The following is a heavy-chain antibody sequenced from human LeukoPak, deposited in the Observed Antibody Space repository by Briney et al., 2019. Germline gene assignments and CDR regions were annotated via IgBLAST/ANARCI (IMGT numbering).Heavy chain of an antibody. D-gene: IGHD4-17*01. V-gene: IGHV3-30-3*01. CDR2: ISYDGSNK. J-gene: IGHJ4*02. Sequence: GGSLRLSCAASGFTFSSYAMHWVRQAPGKGLEWVAVISYDGSNKYYADSVKGRFTISRDNSKNTLYLQMNSLRAEDTAVYYCARSGTVTTLSHFDYWGQGTLVTVSS. CDR3: ARSGTVTTLSHFDY. CDR1: GFTFSSYA.